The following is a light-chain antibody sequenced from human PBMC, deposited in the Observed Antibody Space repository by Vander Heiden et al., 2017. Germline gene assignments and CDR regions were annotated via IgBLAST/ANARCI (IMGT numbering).Light chain of an antibody. J-gene: IGKJ4*01. CDR3: QQTYTSPLT. V-gene: IGKV1-39*01. Sequence: DIQMTQSPSSLAASVGDRVTIACRASQNVITYLAWYQQTPGKAPKLLISGASTLQSGVPSRFSGSGSESDFTLTTTSVQPEDFATYFCQQTYTSPLTFGGGTKVEIK. CDR1: QNVITY. CDR2: GAS.